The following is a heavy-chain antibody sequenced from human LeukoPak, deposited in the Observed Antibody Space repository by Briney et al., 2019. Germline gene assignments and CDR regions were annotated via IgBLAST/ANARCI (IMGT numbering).Heavy chain of an antibody. D-gene: IGHD3-3*01. V-gene: IGHV4-34*01. CDR2: INHSGST. CDR3: ARVGGITIFGVVIGSSWFDP. CDR1: GGSFSGYY. J-gene: IGHJ5*02. Sequence: SETLSLTCAVYGGSFSGYYWSWIRQPPGKGLEWIREINHSGSTNYNPSLKSRVTISVDTSKNQFSLKLSSVTAADTAVYYCARVGGITIFGVVIGSSWFDPWGQGTPVTVSS.